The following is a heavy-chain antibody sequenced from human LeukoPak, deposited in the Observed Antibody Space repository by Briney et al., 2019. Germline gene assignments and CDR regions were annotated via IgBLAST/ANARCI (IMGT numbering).Heavy chain of an antibody. CDR3: ARGTVPMIRGTSYYFDF. J-gene: IGHJ4*02. CDR2: IYYSGST. Sequence: SETLSLTCTVSGGSISSGGYYWSWIRQHPGKGLEWIGYIYYSGSTYYNPSLKSRVTISVGTSKNHFSLKLSSVTAADTAVYYCARGTVPMIRGTSYYFDFWGQGTLVTVSS. V-gene: IGHV4-31*03. D-gene: IGHD3-10*01. CDR1: GGSISSGGYY.